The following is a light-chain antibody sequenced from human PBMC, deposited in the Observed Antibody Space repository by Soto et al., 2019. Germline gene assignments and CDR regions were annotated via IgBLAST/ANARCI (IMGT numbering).Light chain of an antibody. Sequence: DIQMTQSPSSLSASVGDRVTITCRASQSISTYLNWYQQKPGEAPKLLIYAASSLQGGVPSRFSGSGSGTDFTLTINSLQPEDFATYFCQQSYSTAPYTFGQGTKREIK. CDR1: QSISTY. CDR3: QQSYSTAPYT. CDR2: AAS. J-gene: IGKJ2*01. V-gene: IGKV1-39*01.